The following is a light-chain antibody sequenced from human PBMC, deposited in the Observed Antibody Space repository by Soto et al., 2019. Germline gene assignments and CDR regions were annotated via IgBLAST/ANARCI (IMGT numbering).Light chain of an antibody. V-gene: IGKV3-11*01. CDR2: DAS. CDR3: QQRSNGTPIT. Sequence: EIVLTQSPATLSLSPGEGATLSCRASQSVSRYLAWYQQKPGQAPRLLIYDASNRATGIPARFSGSGSGTDFTLTISSLEPEDFAVYYCQQRSNGTPITFGQGTRLEIK. CDR1: QSVSRY. J-gene: IGKJ5*01.